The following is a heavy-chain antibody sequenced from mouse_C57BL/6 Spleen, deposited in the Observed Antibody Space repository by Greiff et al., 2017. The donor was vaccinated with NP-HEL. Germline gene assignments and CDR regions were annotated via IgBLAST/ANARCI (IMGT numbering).Heavy chain of an antibody. Sequence: QVQLQQSGAELVRPGASVTLSCKASGYTFTDYEMHWVKQTPVHGLEWIGAIDPETGGTAYNQKFKGKAILTADKSSSTAYMELRSLTSEDSAVYYCSYYGSSYRGYAMDYWGQGTSVTVSS. D-gene: IGHD1-1*01. CDR2: IDPETGGT. CDR3: SYYGSSYRGYAMDY. CDR1: GYTFTDYE. V-gene: IGHV1-15*01. J-gene: IGHJ4*01.